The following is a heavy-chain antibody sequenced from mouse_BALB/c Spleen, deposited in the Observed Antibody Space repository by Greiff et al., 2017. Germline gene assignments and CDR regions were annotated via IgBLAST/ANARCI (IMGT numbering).Heavy chain of an antibody. V-gene: IGHV14-3*02. D-gene: IGHD2-10*02. CDR1: GFNIKDTY. CDR2: IDPASGNT. Sequence: VQLKESGAELVKPGASVKLSCTASGFNIKDTYMHWVKQRPEQGLEWIGRIDPASGNTKYDPKFQGKATITADTSSNTAYLQLSSLTSEDTAVYYCARAYGNSAMDYWGQGTSVTVSS. CDR3: ARAYGNSAMDY. J-gene: IGHJ4*01.